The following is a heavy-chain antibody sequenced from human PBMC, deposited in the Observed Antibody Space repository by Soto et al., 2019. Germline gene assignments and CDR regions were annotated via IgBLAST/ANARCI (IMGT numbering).Heavy chain of an antibody. CDR2: IYWSGDE. CDR1: GFSFSTSGVG. J-gene: IGHJ3*01. D-gene: IGHD6-6*01. Sequence: SGPTLVNPTQTLTLTCSFSGFSFSTSGVGVGWVRQPPGKALEWLALIYWSGDEHYRPSLKSRLTITKDTSKNQVVLIMTNMDPVDTATYYCARGIATLPVFAFDVWGQGTKVTV. V-gene: IGHV2-5*01. CDR3: ARGIATLPVFAFDV.